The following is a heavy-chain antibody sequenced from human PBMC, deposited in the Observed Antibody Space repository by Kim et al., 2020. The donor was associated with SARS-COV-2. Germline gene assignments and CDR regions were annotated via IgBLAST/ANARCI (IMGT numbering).Heavy chain of an antibody. J-gene: IGHJ6*02. V-gene: IGHV1-2*06. CDR2: INPNSGGT. Sequence: ASVKVSCKASGYTFTGYYMHWVRQAPGQGLEWMGRINPNSGGTNYAQKFQGRVTMTRDTSISTAYMELSRLRPDDTAVYYCARAEDIVNYYYYGMDVWGQGTTVTVSS. CDR3: ARAEDIVNYYYYGMDV. CDR1: GYTFTGYY. D-gene: IGHD5-12*01.